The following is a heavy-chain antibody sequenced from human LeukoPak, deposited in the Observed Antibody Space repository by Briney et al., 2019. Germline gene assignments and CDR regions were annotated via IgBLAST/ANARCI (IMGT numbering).Heavy chain of an antibody. Sequence: GGSLRLSCAASGFTFGSYEMNWVRQAPGKGLEWVSYISTSGSTIYYAESVKGRFTISRDNAKNILYLQMNSLRAEDTAVYYCARGDYYDSSGSFDYWGQGTLVTVSS. V-gene: IGHV3-48*03. CDR1: GFTFGSYE. CDR3: ARGDYYDSSGSFDY. D-gene: IGHD3-22*01. CDR2: ISTSGSTI. J-gene: IGHJ4*02.